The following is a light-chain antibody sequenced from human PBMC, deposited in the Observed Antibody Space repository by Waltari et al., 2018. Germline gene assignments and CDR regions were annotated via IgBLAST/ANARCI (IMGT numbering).Light chain of an antibody. CDR3: QQYYSAPWT. CDR2: WAS. J-gene: IGKJ1*01. CDR1: QSVLYSSNNKNY. Sequence: DIVMIQSPDSLAVSLGERATINCKSSQSVLYSSNNKNYLAWYQQKPGQPPNLLIYWASTRESGVPDRFSGGGSGTDFTLTISSLQAEDVAVYYCQQYYSAPWTFGQGTKVEIK. V-gene: IGKV4-1*01.